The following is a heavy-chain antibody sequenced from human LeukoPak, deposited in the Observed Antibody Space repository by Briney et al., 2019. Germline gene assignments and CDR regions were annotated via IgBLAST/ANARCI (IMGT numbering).Heavy chain of an antibody. Sequence: PGGSLRLSCAASGFTFSDHYMDWVRQAPGKGLEWVGRTRNKANSYTTEYAASVKGRFTISRDDSKNSLYLQMSSLKTEDTAVYYCARGPVPNYYYYGMDVWGQGTTVTVSS. V-gene: IGHV3-72*01. CDR3: ARGPVPNYYYYGMDV. CDR2: TRNKANSYTT. CDR1: GFTFSDHY. J-gene: IGHJ6*02. D-gene: IGHD2-2*01.